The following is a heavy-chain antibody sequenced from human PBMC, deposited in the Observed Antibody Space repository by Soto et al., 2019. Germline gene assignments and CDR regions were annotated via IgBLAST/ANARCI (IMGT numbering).Heavy chain of an antibody. CDR1: GFTFSNYW. J-gene: IGHJ4*02. CDR3: LVSGNYRFDY. Sequence: GGSLRLSCAASGFTFSNYWMHWVRQAPGKGLVWVARINGGGSSTSYADSVKGRFTISRDNARSTLYLQMNSLRAEDTAVYYCLVSGNYRFDYWGPGILVTVSS. D-gene: IGHD1-26*01. V-gene: IGHV3-74*01. CDR2: INGGGSST.